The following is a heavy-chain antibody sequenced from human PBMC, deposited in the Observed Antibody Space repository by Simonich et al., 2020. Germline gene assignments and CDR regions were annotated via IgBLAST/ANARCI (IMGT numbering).Heavy chain of an antibody. V-gene: IGHV3-21*01. D-gene: IGHD6-19*01. J-gene: IGHJ6*02. CDR1: GFTFSSYS. Sequence: EVQLVESGGGLVKPGGSLRLSCAASGFTFSSYSMNWVRPAPGKGLEWVSSISSSSSYIYYADSGKGRFTISRDNAKNSLYLQMNSLRAEDTAVYYCARWIAVAGTGAYGMDVWGQGTTVTVSS. CDR2: ISSSSSYI. CDR3: ARWIAVAGTGAYGMDV.